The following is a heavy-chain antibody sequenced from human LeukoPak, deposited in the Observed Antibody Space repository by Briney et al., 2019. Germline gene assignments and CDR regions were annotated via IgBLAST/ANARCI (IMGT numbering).Heavy chain of an antibody. D-gene: IGHD3-3*01. J-gene: IGHJ4*02. CDR3: AKSYYDFWSGYYQTFDY. V-gene: IGHV3-23*01. CDR2: ISGSGSGGST. CDR1: GFTFSSSA. Sequence: PGGSLRLSCATSGFTFSSSAMSWVRQAPGKGLEWVSSISGSGSGGSTYYADSVKGRFTISRDNSKNTLYLQMNSLRAEDTAVYYCAKSYYDFWSGYYQTFDYWGQGTLVTVSS.